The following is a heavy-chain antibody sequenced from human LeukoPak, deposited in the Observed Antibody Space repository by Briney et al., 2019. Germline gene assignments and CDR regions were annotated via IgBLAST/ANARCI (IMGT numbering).Heavy chain of an antibody. CDR3: ARGRRDLSDFWSGYHYYYYMDV. J-gene: IGHJ6*03. Sequence: WASVKVSCKASGYTFTSYDINWVRQATGQGLEWMGWMNPNSGNTGYAQKFQGRVTMTRNTSISTAYMELSSLRSEDTAVYYCARGRRDLSDFWSGYHYYYYMDVWGKGTTVTVSS. CDR1: GYTFTSYD. V-gene: IGHV1-8*01. D-gene: IGHD3-3*01. CDR2: MNPNSGNT.